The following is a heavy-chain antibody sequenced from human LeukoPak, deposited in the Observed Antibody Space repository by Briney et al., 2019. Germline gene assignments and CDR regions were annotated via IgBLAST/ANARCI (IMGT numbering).Heavy chain of an antibody. J-gene: IGHJ3*02. D-gene: IGHD6-13*01. CDR2: IYYSGST. CDR1: GGSIRNYY. V-gene: IGHV4-59*01. Sequence: SETLSLTCTVSGGSIRNYYWSWIRQPPGKGLEWIGYIYYSGSTNYNPSLKSRVTISVDTSKNQFSLKLSSVTAADTALYYCARDLKQQLVLGAFEIWGQGTMVTVSS. CDR3: ARDLKQQLVLGAFEI.